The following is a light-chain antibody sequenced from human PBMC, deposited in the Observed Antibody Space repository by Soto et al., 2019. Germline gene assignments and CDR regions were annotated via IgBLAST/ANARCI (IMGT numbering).Light chain of an antibody. CDR2: GAS. CDR3: QQRSNGPLT. V-gene: IGKV3D-20*02. J-gene: IGKJ4*02. Sequence: VVAQSAGTVSLSPGERASLSCRASQSVTNSFLSWYQQKHGQAPSLLXYGASRRATGIPARLSGSGSGTDFTLPISSLEPEDFAVYYCQQRSNGPLTFGGGTKVDIK. CDR1: QSVTNSF.